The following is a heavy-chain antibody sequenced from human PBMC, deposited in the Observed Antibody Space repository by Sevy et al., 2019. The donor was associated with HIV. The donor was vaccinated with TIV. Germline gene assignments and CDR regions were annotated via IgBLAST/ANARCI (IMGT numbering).Heavy chain of an antibody. CDR1: GYTLTELS. Sequence: ASVKVSCKVSGYTLTELSMHWVRQAPGKGLEWMGGFDPEDGETIYAQKFQGRVTMTEDTSTDTAYTELSSLRSEDTAVYYCATGFETKWDAFDIWGQGTMVTVSS. V-gene: IGHV1-24*01. CDR3: ATGFETKWDAFDI. CDR2: FDPEDGET. J-gene: IGHJ3*02. D-gene: IGHD1-1*01.